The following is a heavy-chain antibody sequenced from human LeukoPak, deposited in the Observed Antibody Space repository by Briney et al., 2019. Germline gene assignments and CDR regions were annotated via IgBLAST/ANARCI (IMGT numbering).Heavy chain of an antibody. CDR1: GGSINGDY. CDR2: IHSNGNT. V-gene: IGHV4-59*08. D-gene: IGHD5-18*01. J-gene: IGHJ3*02. CDR3: ARQPSATAALDI. Sequence: PSETLSLTCVVSGGSINGDYWSWIRQSPRKGLEWIAYIHSNGNTNYNPSFNSRVTLLADTSVNQLSLRLTSVAAADTAIYYCARQPSATAALDIWGQGTMVIVSS.